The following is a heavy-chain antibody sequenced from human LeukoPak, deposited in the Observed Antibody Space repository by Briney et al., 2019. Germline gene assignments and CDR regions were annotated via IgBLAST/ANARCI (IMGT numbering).Heavy chain of an antibody. J-gene: IGHJ5*02. CDR3: VRVCCYFDSTSSPNWFDP. V-gene: IGHV4-30-2*01. CDR2: IYHSGST. CDR1: GGSISSGGYY. Sequence: PSETLSLTCTVSGGSISSGGYYWSWIRQPPGKGLEWIGYIYHSGSTYYNPSLKSRVTISTDTSKNQVSLRLNSVTAADTATYYCVRVCCYFDSTSSPNWFDPWGQGTLVTVSS. D-gene: IGHD3-10*01.